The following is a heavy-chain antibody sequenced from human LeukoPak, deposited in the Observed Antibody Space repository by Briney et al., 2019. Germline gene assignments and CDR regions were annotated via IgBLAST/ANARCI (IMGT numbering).Heavy chain of an antibody. D-gene: IGHD2-15*01. CDR3: ARGLRYCSGGSCYFDAFDI. CDR2: INHSGST. V-gene: IGHV4-34*01. Sequence: SETLSLTCAVYGGSFSGYYWSWIRQPPGKGLEWIGEINHSGSTNYNPSLESRVTISVDTSKNQFSLKLSSVTAADTAVYYCARGLRYCSGGSCYFDAFDIWGQGTMVTVSS. J-gene: IGHJ3*02. CDR1: GGSFSGYY.